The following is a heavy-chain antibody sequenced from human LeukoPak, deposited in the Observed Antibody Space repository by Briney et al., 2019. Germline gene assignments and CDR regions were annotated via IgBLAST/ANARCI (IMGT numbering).Heavy chain of an antibody. Sequence: SETLSLTCTVSGGSISSYYWSWIRQPPGKGLEWIGYIYYSGSTNYTPSLKSRVTISVDTSKNQFSLKLSSVTAADTAVYYCARGPFIWGNWFDPWGQGTLVTVSS. CDR3: ARGPFIWGNWFDP. D-gene: IGHD3-10*01. J-gene: IGHJ5*02. CDR2: IYYSGST. CDR1: GGSISSYY. V-gene: IGHV4-59*01.